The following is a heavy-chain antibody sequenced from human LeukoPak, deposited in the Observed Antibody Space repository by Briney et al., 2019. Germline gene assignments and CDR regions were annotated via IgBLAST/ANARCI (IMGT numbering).Heavy chain of an antibody. CDR2: IKQDGSEK. Sequence: GGSLRLSCAASGFTFSSYAMSWVRQAPGKGVEGVANIKQDGSEKYYVDSVKGRFTISRDNAKNSLYLQMNSLRAEDTAVYYCARDGGRKNQLLSTYYYYYYMDVWGKGTTVTVSS. CDR1: GFTFSSYA. J-gene: IGHJ6*03. D-gene: IGHD2-2*01. CDR3: ARDGGRKNQLLSTYYYYYYMDV. V-gene: IGHV3-7*01.